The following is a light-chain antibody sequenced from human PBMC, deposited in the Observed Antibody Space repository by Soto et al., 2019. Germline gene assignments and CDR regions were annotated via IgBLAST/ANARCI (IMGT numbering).Light chain of an antibody. Sequence: QAVVTQEASLSVSPGGTVTLTCGLNSGSVSTSHYPSWYQQTPGQPRRTLILNIESRPSGVPERFSGTIIGRRAALTITGAQSEDESDYYCMLSVGTGVWVFGGGTKVTVL. V-gene: IGLV8-61*01. CDR2: NIE. CDR3: MLSVGTGVWV. CDR1: SGSVSTSHY. J-gene: IGLJ3*02.